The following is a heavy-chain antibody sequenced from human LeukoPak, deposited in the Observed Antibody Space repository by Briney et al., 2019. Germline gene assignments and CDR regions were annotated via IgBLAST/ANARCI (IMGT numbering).Heavy chain of an antibody. V-gene: IGHV3-21*01. CDR3: AREPRRLRSTNWFDP. D-gene: IGHD4-17*01. CDR2: ISSSSSYI. Sequence: GGSLRLSCAASGFTFSSYSMNWVRQAPGKGLEWVSSISSSSSYIYYADSVKGRFPISRDNAKNSLYLQMNSLRAEDTAVYYCAREPRRLRSTNWFDPWGQGTLVTVSS. CDR1: GFTFSSYS. J-gene: IGHJ5*02.